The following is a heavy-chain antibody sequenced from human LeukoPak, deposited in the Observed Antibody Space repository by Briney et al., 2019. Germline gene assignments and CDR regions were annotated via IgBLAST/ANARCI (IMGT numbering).Heavy chain of an antibody. V-gene: IGHV3-30*02. CDR3: AKDLGYSSSL. J-gene: IGHJ4*02. D-gene: IGHD6-6*01. CDR1: GFTFSYFS. Sequence: GGSLRLSCAASGFTFSYFSMHWVRQAPGKGLEWVAFIRYDGSNKYYADSVKGRFTISRDNSKNTLYLQMNSLRAEDTAVYYCAKDLGYSSSLWGQGTLVTVSS. CDR2: IRYDGSNK.